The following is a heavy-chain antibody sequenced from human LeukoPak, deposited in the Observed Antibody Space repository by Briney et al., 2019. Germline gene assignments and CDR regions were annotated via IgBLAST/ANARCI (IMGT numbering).Heavy chain of an antibody. CDR3: AKEVVATIPPL. J-gene: IGHJ4*02. V-gene: IGHV3-48*01. CDR2: ISSSSSTI. Sequence: GGSLRLSCAASGFTFSSYNMNWVRQAPGKGLEWVSYISSSSSTIYYADSVKGRFTISRDNSKNTLFLQMNSLRAEDTAVYYCAKEVVATIPPLWGQGTLVTVSS. D-gene: IGHD5-12*01. CDR1: GFTFSSYN.